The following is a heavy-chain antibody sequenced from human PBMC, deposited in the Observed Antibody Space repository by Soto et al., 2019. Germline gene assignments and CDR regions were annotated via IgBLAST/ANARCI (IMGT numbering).Heavy chain of an antibody. Sequence: QVQLVESGGGVVQPGRSLRLSCAASGFTFSSYGMHWVRQAPGKGLEWVAVISYDGSNKYYADSVKGRFTISRDNSKNTVYLQMNSLRAEDTAVYYCAKVPYCSSTSCYTYYGMDVWGQGTTVTVSS. V-gene: IGHV3-30*18. CDR2: ISYDGSNK. J-gene: IGHJ6*02. D-gene: IGHD2-2*02. CDR1: GFTFSSYG. CDR3: AKVPYCSSTSCYTYYGMDV.